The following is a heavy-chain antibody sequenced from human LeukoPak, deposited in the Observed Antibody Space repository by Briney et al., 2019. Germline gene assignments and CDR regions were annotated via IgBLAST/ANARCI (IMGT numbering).Heavy chain of an antibody. D-gene: IGHD3-9*01. CDR3: ARLLPNTLTGLPYNYHHLDV. CDR1: GGSMTNYY. Sequence: SETLSLTCTVSGGSMTNYYWSWIRQPPGKGLEWIGYIYYSGTTNYNPPLRSRVIISVDTSRNQFSLRLNSVTAADTAVYYCARLLPNTLTGLPYNYHHLDVWGKGTTVTVSS. J-gene: IGHJ6*03. CDR2: IYYSGTT. V-gene: IGHV4-59*01.